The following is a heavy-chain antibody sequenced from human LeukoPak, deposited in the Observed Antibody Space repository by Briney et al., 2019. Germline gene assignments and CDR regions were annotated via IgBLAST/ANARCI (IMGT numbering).Heavy chain of an antibody. CDR3: ARGTVTTPGDY. CDR1: GYSISSGYY. V-gene: IGHV4-38-2*02. D-gene: IGHD4-11*01. CDR2: IYHSGST. J-gene: IGHJ4*02. Sequence: PSETRSLTCTVSGYSISSGYYWGWIRQPPGKGLEWIGSIYHSGSTYYNPSLKSRVTISVDTSKNQFSLKLSSVTAADTAVYYCARGTVTTPGDYWGQGTPVTVSS.